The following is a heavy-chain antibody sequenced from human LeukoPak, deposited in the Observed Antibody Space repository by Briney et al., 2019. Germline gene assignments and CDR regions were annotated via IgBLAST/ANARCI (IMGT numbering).Heavy chain of an antibody. CDR1: GFTFSTYS. CDR3: ARGSLDYDFWSGYYPPGH. CDR2: ISSSSSGI. V-gene: IGHV3-48*04. D-gene: IGHD3-3*01. J-gene: IGHJ4*02. Sequence: PGGSLRLSCAASGFTFSTYSMNWVRQAPGKGLEWVSYISSSSSGIYADSVKGRFTISRDNAKNSLYLQMNSLRAEDTAVYYCARGSLDYDFWSGYYPPGHWGQGTLVTVSS.